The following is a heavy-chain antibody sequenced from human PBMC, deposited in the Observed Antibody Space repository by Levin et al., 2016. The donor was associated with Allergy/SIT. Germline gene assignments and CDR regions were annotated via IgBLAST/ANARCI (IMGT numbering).Heavy chain of an antibody. J-gene: IGHJ4*02. CDR2: ISSDGGST. D-gene: IGHD3-22*01. Sequence: GGSLRLSCSASGFTFSTYCMHWVRQAPGKGLEHVSAISSDGGSTYYADSVKGRFTISRDDSKNTLYLQMNSLKTEDTAVYYCTTDPLMYYYDSSGYFNGDYWGQGTLVTVSS. CDR3: TTDPLMYYYDSSGYFNGDY. V-gene: IGHV3-64*04. CDR1: GFTFSTYC.